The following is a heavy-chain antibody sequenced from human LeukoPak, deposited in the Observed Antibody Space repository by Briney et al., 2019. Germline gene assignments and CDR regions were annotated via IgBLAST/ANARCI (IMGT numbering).Heavy chain of an antibody. CDR1: GFRFSTYW. CDR2: ISGSGGST. D-gene: IGHD5-12*01. V-gene: IGHV3-23*01. CDR3: AAQWLRFLDY. Sequence: GGSLRLSCAASGFRFSTYWMNWVRQAPGKGLEWVSAISGSGGSTYYADSVKGRFTISRDNSKNTLYLQMNSLRAEDTAVYYCAAQWLRFLDYWGQGTLVTVSS. J-gene: IGHJ4*02.